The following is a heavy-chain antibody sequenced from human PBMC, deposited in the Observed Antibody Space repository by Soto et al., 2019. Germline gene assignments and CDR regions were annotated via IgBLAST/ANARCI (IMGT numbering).Heavy chain of an antibody. V-gene: IGHV3-15*07. CDR1: GFTFSNAW. D-gene: IGHD3-10*01. Sequence: VQLVESGGGLVKPGGSLRLSCAASGFTFSNAWMNWVRQAPGKGLEWVGRIKSKSDGGTTDYAAPVKGRFTISRDDSANTLYLQMNSLKTEDTAVYYCTPSGGSGSYFNYWGQGTLVTVSS. CDR3: TPSGGSGSYFNY. CDR2: IKSKSDGGTT. J-gene: IGHJ4*02.